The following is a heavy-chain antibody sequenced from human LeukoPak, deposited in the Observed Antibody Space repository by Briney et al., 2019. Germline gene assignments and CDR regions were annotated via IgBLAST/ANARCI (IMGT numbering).Heavy chain of an antibody. CDR1: GGSISSYY. Sequence: PSETLSLTCTVSGGSISSYYWSWIRQPAGKGLEWIGRIYISGSTNYNPSLKSRVTMSVDTSKNQFSLKLSSVTAADTAVYYCAREILLLSQDAFDIWGQGTMVTVSS. J-gene: IGHJ3*02. CDR2: IYISGST. D-gene: IGHD2-15*01. CDR3: AREILLLSQDAFDI. V-gene: IGHV4-4*07.